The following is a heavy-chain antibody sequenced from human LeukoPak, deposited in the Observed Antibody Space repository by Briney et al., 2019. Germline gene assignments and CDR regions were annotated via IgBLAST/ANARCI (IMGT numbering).Heavy chain of an antibody. V-gene: IGHV4-59*01. CDR3: TRGAGWLIDY. Sequence: PSQTLSLTCTVSDDSISDYYRGWIRQPPGKGLEWIGYFHNSGTSTYNPSLKSRVTISADTSKNQFSLKLNSLTTADTAVYYCTRGAGWLIDYWGQGILVTVSS. J-gene: IGHJ4*02. CDR2: FHNSGTS. CDR1: DDSISDYY. D-gene: IGHD3-16*01.